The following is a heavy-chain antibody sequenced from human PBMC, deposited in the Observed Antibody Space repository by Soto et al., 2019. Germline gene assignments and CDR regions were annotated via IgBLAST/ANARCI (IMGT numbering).Heavy chain of an antibody. Sequence: SVKVSCKASGGTFSSYTISWVRQAPGQGLEWMGRIIPILGIANYAQKFQGRVTITADKSTSTAYMELSSLRSEDTAVYYCARGRLDDFWSGYYTRGSRGFDYWGQGTLVTVSS. CDR1: GGTFSSYT. D-gene: IGHD3-3*01. CDR2: IIPILGIA. J-gene: IGHJ4*02. CDR3: ARGRLDDFWSGYYTRGSRGFDY. V-gene: IGHV1-69*02.